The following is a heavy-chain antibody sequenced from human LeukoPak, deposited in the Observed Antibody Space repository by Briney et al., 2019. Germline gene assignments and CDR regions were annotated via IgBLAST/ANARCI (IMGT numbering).Heavy chain of an antibody. Sequence: ASVKVSCKASGYTFTSYYMHWVRQAPGQGLEWMEIINPSGGSTSYAQKFQGRVTMTRDTSTSTVYMELSSLRSEDTAVYYCARCTTINYYDSSGYLYAFDIWGQGTMVTVSS. J-gene: IGHJ3*02. CDR1: GYTFTSYY. D-gene: IGHD3-22*01. V-gene: IGHV1-46*01. CDR3: ARCTTINYYDSSGYLYAFDI. CDR2: INPSGGST.